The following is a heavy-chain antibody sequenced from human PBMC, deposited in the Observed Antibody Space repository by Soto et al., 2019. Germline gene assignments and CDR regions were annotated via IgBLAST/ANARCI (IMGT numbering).Heavy chain of an antibody. CDR2: IYYSGST. CDR1: GGSINNYY. V-gene: IGHV4-59*03. CDR3: ARRYGGNFDY. D-gene: IGHD1-26*01. J-gene: IGHJ4*02. Sequence: SETLSLTCTVSGGSINNYYWIWIRQPPGKGLEWIGYIYYSGSTNYNPSLKSRVTISVDTSKNQFSLKLSSVTAADMAVYYCARRYGGNFDYWGQGTLVTVSS.